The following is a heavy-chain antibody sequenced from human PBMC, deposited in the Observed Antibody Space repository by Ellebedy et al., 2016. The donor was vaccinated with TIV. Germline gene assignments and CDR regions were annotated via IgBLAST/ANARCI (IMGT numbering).Heavy chain of an antibody. D-gene: IGHD3-3*01. Sequence: GGSLRLSXAASGFTFSSYWMSWVRQAPGKGLEWVANINQDGSEKYYVDSVKGRFTISRDNAKNSLYLQMNSLRAEDTAVYYCARRGYMGLYYYYGMDVWGQGTTVTVSS. V-gene: IGHV3-7*03. CDR1: GFTFSSYW. CDR2: INQDGSEK. CDR3: ARRGYMGLYYYYGMDV. J-gene: IGHJ6*02.